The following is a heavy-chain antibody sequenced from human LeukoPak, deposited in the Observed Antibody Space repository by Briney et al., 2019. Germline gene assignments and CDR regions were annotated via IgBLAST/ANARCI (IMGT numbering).Heavy chain of an antibody. V-gene: IGHV1-46*01. D-gene: IGHD3-22*01. CDR2: INPSGGST. J-gene: IGHJ4*02. CDR1: GYTFTSYY. CDR3: ASSVYDSSGYYRR. Sequence: ASVKVSCTASGYTFTSYYMNWVRQAPGQGLEWMGIINPSGGSTSYAQKFQGRVTMTRDTSTSTVYMELSSLRSDDTAVYNCASSVYDSSGYYRRWRQGTLVTVSS.